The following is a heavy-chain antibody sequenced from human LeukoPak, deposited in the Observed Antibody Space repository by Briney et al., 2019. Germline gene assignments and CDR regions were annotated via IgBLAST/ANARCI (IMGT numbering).Heavy chain of an antibody. J-gene: IGHJ6*04. CDR2: SSSSSSYT. D-gene: IGHD3-10*01. Sequence: GGSLRLSCAASGFTFSDYYMSWLRQAPGKGLEWVSYSSSSSSYTNYADSVKGRFTISRDNAKNSLYLQMNSLRAEDTAVYYCAREHLYYYGSGSYGGMDVWGKGTTVTVSS. CDR1: GFTFSDYY. CDR3: AREHLYYYGSGSYGGMDV. V-gene: IGHV3-11*06.